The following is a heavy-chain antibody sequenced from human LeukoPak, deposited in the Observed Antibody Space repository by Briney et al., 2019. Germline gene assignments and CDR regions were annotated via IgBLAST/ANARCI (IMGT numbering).Heavy chain of an antibody. V-gene: IGHV3-53*01. CDR3: ARVTGGGYPLGY. Sequence: GGSLRLSCAASGFTVNNNYLSWVRQAPGKGLEWVSIIYSGGNTYYADSVEGRFTISRDNSKNTLYLQMNSLRADDTAVYYCARVTGGGYPLGYWGQGTLVTVSS. CDR1: GFTVNNNY. J-gene: IGHJ4*02. D-gene: IGHD5-12*01. CDR2: IYSGGNT.